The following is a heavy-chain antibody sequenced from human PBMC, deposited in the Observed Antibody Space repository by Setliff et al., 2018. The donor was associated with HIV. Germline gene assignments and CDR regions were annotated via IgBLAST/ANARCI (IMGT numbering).Heavy chain of an antibody. J-gene: IGHJ6*03. CDR1: GGSISSSSHH. D-gene: IGHD2-2*01. CDR2: IYYSGNS. Sequence: SETLSLTCTVSGGSISSSSHHWSWIRQTPGKGLEWIGSIYYSGNSYYNPSLQSRVTISVDTSKNQFFLKLSSVTAADTAVYYCVRGYCSSTTCYDDYYYMDVWGKGSTVTVSS. CDR3: VRGYCSSTTCYDDYYYMDV. V-gene: IGHV4-39*07.